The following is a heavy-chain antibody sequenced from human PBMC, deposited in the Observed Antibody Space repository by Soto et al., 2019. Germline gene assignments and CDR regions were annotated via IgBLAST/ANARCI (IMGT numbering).Heavy chain of an antibody. CDR1: GFTFSSYW. V-gene: IGHV3-7*01. D-gene: IGHD3-22*01. CDR3: ARGITMIVVVILESYYFDY. Sequence: EVQLVESGGGLVQPGGSLRLSCAASGFTFSSYWMSWVRQAPGKGLEGVANIKQDGSEKYYVDSVKGRFTISRDNAKNSLYLQMNSLRAEDTAVYYCARGITMIVVVILESYYFDYWGQGTLVTVSS. J-gene: IGHJ4*02. CDR2: IKQDGSEK.